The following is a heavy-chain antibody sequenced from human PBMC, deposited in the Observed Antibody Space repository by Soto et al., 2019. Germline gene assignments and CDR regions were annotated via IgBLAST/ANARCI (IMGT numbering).Heavy chain of an antibody. D-gene: IGHD6-19*01. CDR3: ARENMIAVAGTSIWFDP. CDR1: GGTFSSYA. J-gene: IGHJ5*02. CDR2: IIPINGNT. Sequence: ASVKVSCKASGGTFSSYAISWVRQAPGQGLEWMGWIIPINGNTNYAQKLQGRVTMTTDTSTSTAYMELRSLRSDDTAVYYCARENMIAVAGTSIWFDPWGQGTLVTVSS. V-gene: IGHV1-18*01.